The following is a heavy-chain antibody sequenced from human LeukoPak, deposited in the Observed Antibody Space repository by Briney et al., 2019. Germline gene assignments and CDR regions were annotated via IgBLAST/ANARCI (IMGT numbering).Heavy chain of an antibody. CDR3: ARVESDYYDSSGYYNGYYGMDV. Sequence: GGSLRLSCVASGFTFSSYAMRWVRQAPGKGLEWVSVIYSGGSTYYADSVKGRFTISRDNSKNTLYLQMNSLRAEDTAVYYCARVESDYYDSSGYYNGYYGMDVWGQGTTVTVSS. D-gene: IGHD3-22*01. J-gene: IGHJ6*02. CDR2: IYSGGST. CDR1: GFTFSSYA. V-gene: IGHV3-53*01.